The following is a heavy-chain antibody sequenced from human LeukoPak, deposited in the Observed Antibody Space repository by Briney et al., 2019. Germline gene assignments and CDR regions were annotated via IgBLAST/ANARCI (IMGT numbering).Heavy chain of an antibody. J-gene: IGHJ6*02. CDR2: IKSDGRTT. Sequence: GGSLRLSCAASGFTFSTYLMHWVRQAPGKGLEWVSRIKSDGRTTSYADSVTGRFTISRDNAKNTLYLQMNSLRAEDTAVYYCARDYYYGMDVWGQGTTVTVSS. CDR1: GFTFSTYL. V-gene: IGHV3-74*01. CDR3: ARDYYYGMDV.